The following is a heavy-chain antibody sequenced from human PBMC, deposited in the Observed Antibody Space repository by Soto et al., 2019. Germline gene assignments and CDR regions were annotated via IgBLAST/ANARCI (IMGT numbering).Heavy chain of an antibody. CDR3: ARAGTGHNSGWTSELGY. CDR1: GYTFSSYY. V-gene: IGHV1-46*01. J-gene: IGHJ4*02. Sequence: QVQLVQSGAELRKPGASVKVSCKASGYTFSSYYVHWVRQAPGQGLEWMGLINPSGVKTTYAQKFQGRVTMTRDTATTTVYMELSSLRSEDTAVYYCARAGTGHNSGWTSELGYWGQGTLVTVSS. CDR2: INPSGVKT. D-gene: IGHD5-12*01.